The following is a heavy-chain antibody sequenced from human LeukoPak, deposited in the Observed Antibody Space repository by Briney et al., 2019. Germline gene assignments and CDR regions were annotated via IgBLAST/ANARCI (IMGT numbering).Heavy chain of an antibody. CDR3: ARGGDSSSWYNWFDP. CDR2: IYYSGTT. CDR1: GGSINSYY. V-gene: IGHV4-59*01. J-gene: IGHJ5*02. D-gene: IGHD6-13*01. Sequence: KTSETLSLTCTVSGGSINSYYWSWIRQPPGRGLEWIGYIYYSGTTNYNPSLKSRVTISLDTSKNQFSLKLSSVTAADTAVYYCARGGDSSSWYNWFDPWGQGTLVTVSS.